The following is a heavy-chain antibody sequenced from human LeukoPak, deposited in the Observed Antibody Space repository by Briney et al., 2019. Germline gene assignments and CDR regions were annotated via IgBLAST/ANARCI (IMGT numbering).Heavy chain of an antibody. CDR2: ISDTGNT. V-gene: IGHV3-23*01. J-gene: IGHJ4*02. Sequence: AGGSLRLSCAASGFTLSSYAMSWVRQAPGKGLEWVSAISDTGNTYHADSVKGRFTISRDSSKNTLFLQMNRLRPEDAAVYYCAKDRVDGSGSQFDSWGQGSLVTVSS. CDR1: GFTLSSYA. CDR3: AKDRVDGSGSQFDS. D-gene: IGHD3-10*01.